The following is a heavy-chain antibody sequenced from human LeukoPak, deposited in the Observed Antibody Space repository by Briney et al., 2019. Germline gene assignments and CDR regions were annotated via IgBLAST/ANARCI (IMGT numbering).Heavy chain of an antibody. Sequence: ASVKVSCKASGYTFINYGITWVRQAPGQGLEWMGWINPNSGGTNYAQKFQGRVTMTRDTSISTAYMELSRLRSDDTAVYYCARVGGQLWLNWFDPWGQGTLVTVSS. CDR1: GYTFINYG. CDR2: INPNSGGT. CDR3: ARVGGQLWLNWFDP. V-gene: IGHV1-2*02. D-gene: IGHD5-18*01. J-gene: IGHJ5*02.